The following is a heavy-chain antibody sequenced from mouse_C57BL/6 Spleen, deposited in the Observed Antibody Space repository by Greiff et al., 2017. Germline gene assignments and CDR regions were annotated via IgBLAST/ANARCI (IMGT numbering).Heavy chain of an antibody. D-gene: IGHD1-1*01. Sequence: VQLQQPGAELVRPGSSVKLSCKASGYTFTSYWMDWVKQRPGQGLEWIGNIYPSDSETHYNQKFKDKATLTVDKSSSTAYMQLSSLTSEDSAVYYCARDGYGSSYWYFDVWGTGTTVTVSS. J-gene: IGHJ1*03. CDR1: GYTFTSYW. CDR3: ARDGYGSSYWYFDV. CDR2: IYPSDSET. V-gene: IGHV1-61*01.